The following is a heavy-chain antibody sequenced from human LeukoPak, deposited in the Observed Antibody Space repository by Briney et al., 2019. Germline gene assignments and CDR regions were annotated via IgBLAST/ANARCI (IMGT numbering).Heavy chain of an antibody. D-gene: IGHD1-7*01. CDR2: MRGPGAST. Sequence: TGGSLRLSCAASGFTFSSSTMTWARQAPGKGLEWVSTMRGPGASTYYPASVKGRFTISRDNSKNTLYLQMNSLRAEDTAIYYCAKTTGATWYFDSWGQGTLVTVSS. CDR3: AKTTGATWYFDS. V-gene: IGHV3-23*01. CDR1: GFTFSSST. J-gene: IGHJ4*02.